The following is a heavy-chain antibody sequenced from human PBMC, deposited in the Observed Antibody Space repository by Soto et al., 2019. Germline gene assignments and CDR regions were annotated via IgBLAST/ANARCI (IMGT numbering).Heavy chain of an antibody. D-gene: IGHD5-12*01. CDR2: INHGGST. CDR3: ARGEGRLVGTWFDP. CDR1: GGSFSRYY. V-gene: IGHV4-34*01. Sequence: SLTCDVYGGSFSRYYWNWIRQPPGKGLEWLGEINHGGSTNYNPSLESQVTISLDTSKTQFSLKLTSVTAADTAVYYCARGEGRLVGTWFDPWGQGTLVTVSS. J-gene: IGHJ5*02.